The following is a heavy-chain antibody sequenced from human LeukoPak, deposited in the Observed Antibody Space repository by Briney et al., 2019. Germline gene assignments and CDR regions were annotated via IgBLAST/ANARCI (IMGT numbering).Heavy chain of an antibody. V-gene: IGHV4-39*01. CDR2: IYYSGST. CDR1: GGSISSNSYY. CDR3: ARLKRDYYDSSGLVFFDY. Sequence: SETLSLTCAVSGGSISSNSYYWGWIRQPPGKGLEWIGSIYYSGSTYYNPSLKSRVTISVDTSKNQFSLRLSSVTAADTAVYNCARLKRDYYDSSGLVFFDYWGQGTLVTVSS. D-gene: IGHD3-22*01. J-gene: IGHJ4*02.